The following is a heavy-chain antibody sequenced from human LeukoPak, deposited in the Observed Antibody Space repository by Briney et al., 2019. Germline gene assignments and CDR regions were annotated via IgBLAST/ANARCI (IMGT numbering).Heavy chain of an antibody. V-gene: IGHV3-9*01. Sequence: QSGGSLRLSCAASGFTFDDYAMHWVRQAPGKGLEWVSGISWNSGSIGYADSVKGRFTISRDNSKNTLCLQMNSLRAEDTAVYYCAKVSSSWPFDYWGQGTLVTVSS. CDR3: AKVSSSWPFDY. CDR1: GFTFDDYA. CDR2: ISWNSGSI. J-gene: IGHJ4*02. D-gene: IGHD6-13*01.